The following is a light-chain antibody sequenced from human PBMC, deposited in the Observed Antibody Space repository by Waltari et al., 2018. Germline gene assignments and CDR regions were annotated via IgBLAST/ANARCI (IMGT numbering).Light chain of an antibody. V-gene: IGKV4-1*01. CDR2: GAS. CDR3: QQYYTIPLT. CDR1: QSVLHSSNTRNY. J-gene: IGKJ5*01. Sequence: DIVMTQSPDSLTVSLGERATIHCKSSQSVLHSSNTRNYLTWYQKKPRQPPRLLIYGASTRESGVPDRFSGSGSGTDFTLTISSLQAEDVAVYYCQQYYTIPLTFGQGTRLEIK.